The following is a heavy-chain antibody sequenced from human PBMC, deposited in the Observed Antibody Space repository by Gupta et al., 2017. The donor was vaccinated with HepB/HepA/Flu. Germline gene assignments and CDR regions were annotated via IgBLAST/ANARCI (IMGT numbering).Heavy chain of an antibody. Sequence: EVQLVESGGGLVQPGRSLRLSCAASGFTFDDYTMHWVRPAPGKGLEWVSGISWNSGSIGYADSVKGRFTISRDNAKNSLYLQMNSLRAEDTALYYCAKDESEWLRLGGAFDIWGQGTMVTVSS. V-gene: IGHV3-9*01. CDR1: GFTFDDYT. CDR2: ISWNSGSI. D-gene: IGHD5-12*01. CDR3: AKDESEWLRLGGAFDI. J-gene: IGHJ3*02.